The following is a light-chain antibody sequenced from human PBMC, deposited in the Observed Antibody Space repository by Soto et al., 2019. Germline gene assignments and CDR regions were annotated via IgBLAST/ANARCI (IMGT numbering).Light chain of an antibody. J-gene: IGKJ5*01. CDR1: QCLXGF. CDR2: AKS. Sequence: IRLTKSPAALSASEGDSLTIPCRASQCLXGFLTWFERKPGKATKLLSXAKSSLHSGVPSRFIGSGFGKDFTLTISSLQTEDFATYYCRQNYRPPPSTFGQGTRLEIK. V-gene: IGKV1-39*01. CDR3: RQNYRPPPST.